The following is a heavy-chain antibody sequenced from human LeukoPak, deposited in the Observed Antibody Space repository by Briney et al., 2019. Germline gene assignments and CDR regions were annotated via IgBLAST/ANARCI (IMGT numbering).Heavy chain of an antibody. V-gene: IGHV3-30*18. D-gene: IGHD6-19*01. CDR1: GFTFSSYG. Sequence: GGSLRLSCAASGFTFSSYGMHWVRQAPGKGLEWVAVISYDGSNKYYADSVKGRFTISRDNSKNTLYLQMNSLRAEDTAVYYCAKTPGSGWYSESMDVWGQGTTATVSS. CDR3: AKTPGSGWYSESMDV. CDR2: ISYDGSNK. J-gene: IGHJ6*02.